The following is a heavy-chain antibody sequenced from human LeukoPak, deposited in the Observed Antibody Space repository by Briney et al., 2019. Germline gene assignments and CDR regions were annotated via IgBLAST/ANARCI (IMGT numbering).Heavy chain of an antibody. CDR1: GGSFSGYY. CDR3: ARDKWAPRYAFDI. D-gene: IGHD1-26*01. V-gene: IGHV4-34*01. J-gene: IGHJ3*02. Sequence: SETLSLTCAVYGGSFSGYYWSWIRQPPGKGLEWIGEINHSGSTNYNPSLKSRVTISVDKSKTQFSLKLSSVTAADTAVYYCARDKWAPRYAFDIWGQGTMVTVSS. CDR2: INHSGST.